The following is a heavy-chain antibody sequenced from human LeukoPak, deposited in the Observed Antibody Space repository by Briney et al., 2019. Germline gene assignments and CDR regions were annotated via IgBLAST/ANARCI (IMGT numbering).Heavy chain of an antibody. D-gene: IGHD6-6*01. CDR1: GFTISAYA. CDR2: ISYDGSNK. V-gene: IGHV3-30-3*01. Sequence: PGGSLRLSCAAPGFTISAYAMYWVRQAPGKGLEWVAIISYDGSNKYYAESVKGRFTISRDNSKNTLYLQMNSLRAEDTAVYYCARSPSSSAGGYFDYWGQGTLVTVSS. J-gene: IGHJ4*02. CDR3: ARSPSSSAGGYFDY.